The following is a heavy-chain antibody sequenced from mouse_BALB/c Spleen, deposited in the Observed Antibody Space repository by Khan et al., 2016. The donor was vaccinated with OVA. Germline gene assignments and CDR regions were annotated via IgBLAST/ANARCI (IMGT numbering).Heavy chain of an antibody. J-gene: IGHJ2*01. V-gene: IGHV1S137*01. D-gene: IGHD2-3*01. Sequence: QVQLQQPGPELVRPGVSVKISCKGSGYTFTDNAMYWVKQSHAKSLEWIGLISTYSGSTNYNQKFKGKVTMTVDKSSSAAYMELARLTSEDSAIYYCARPAYDGYYDYWGQGTALTVSS. CDR3: ARPAYDGYYDY. CDR2: ISTYSGST. CDR1: GYTFTDNA.